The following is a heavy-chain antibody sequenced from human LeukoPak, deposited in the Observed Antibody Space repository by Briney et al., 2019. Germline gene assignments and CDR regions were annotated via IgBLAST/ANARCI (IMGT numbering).Heavy chain of an antibody. CDR1: GFTFSSYA. V-gene: IGHV3-30-3*01. J-gene: IGHJ4*02. D-gene: IGHD3-22*01. CDR2: ISYDGSNK. CDR3: ARESSYYYDSSGYYYVGDFDY. Sequence: PGGSLRLSCAASGFTFSSYAMHWVRQAPGKGLEWVAVISYDGSNKYYADSVKGRFTISRDNAKNTLFLQMNSLRAEDTAVYYCARESSYYYDSSGYYYVGDFDYWGQGTLVTVSS.